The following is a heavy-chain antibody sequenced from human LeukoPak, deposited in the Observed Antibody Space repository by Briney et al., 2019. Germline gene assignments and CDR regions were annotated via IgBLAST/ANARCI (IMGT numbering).Heavy chain of an antibody. D-gene: IGHD6-13*01. Sequence: GGSLRLSCVASGFTFSTYAMHWVRQAPGKGLEYVSAISSNRGSTYYANSVEGRFTISRDNSRNTLYLQMDSLRDEDMAVYFCARKTEEGYSSHWGQGTLVTVSS. CDR3: ARKTEEGYSSH. V-gene: IGHV3-64*01. CDR2: ISSNRGST. J-gene: IGHJ4*02. CDR1: GFTFSTYA.